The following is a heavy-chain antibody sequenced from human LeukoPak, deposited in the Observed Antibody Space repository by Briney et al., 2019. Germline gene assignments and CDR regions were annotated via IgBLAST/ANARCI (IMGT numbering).Heavy chain of an antibody. CDR3: AREVVVITPDAFDI. D-gene: IGHD3-22*01. V-gene: IGHV4-4*07. CDR1: GGSISSYY. CDR2: IYTSGST. J-gene: IGHJ3*02. Sequence: SETLSLTCTVSGGSISSYYWSWIRQPAGKGLEWIGRIYTSGSTNYNSSLKSRVTMSVDTSKNQFSLKLSSVTAADTAVYYCAREVVVITPDAFDIWGQGTMVTVSS.